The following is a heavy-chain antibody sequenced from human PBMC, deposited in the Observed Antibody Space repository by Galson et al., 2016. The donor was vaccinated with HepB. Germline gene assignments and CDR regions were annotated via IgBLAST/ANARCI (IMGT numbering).Heavy chain of an antibody. Sequence: SVKVSCKAPGYTFTSYGITWVRQAPGQGLEWMGWISAYNGNTNYAQKLQGRVTMTTDTSTSTAYMELRSLRSDDTAVYYCARGPSSTRTFDYWGQGTLVTVSS. J-gene: IGHJ4*02. CDR3: ARGPSSTRTFDY. CDR2: ISAYNGNT. D-gene: IGHD2-2*01. CDR1: GYTFTSYG. V-gene: IGHV1-18*01.